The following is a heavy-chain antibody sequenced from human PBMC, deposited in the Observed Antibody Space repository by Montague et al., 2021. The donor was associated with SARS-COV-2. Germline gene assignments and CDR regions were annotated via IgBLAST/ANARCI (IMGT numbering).Heavy chain of an antibody. D-gene: IGHD3-10*01. Sequence: SETLSLTCAVDGGSFTGYSWNWIRQPPGKGLEWIGEVKHPGGTNYNPSLKSRVTISIDMSKNQFSLKLSSVTAADTAVYYCARDQESGGFGELLVGYYYGMDVWGQGTTVTVSS. CDR2: VKHPGGT. CDR3: ARDQESGGFGELLVGYYYGMDV. J-gene: IGHJ6*02. CDR1: GGSFTGYS. V-gene: IGHV4-34*01.